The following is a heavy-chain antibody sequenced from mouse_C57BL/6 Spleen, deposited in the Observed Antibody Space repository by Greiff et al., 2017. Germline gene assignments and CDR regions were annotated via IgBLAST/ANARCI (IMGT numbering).Heavy chain of an antibody. Sequence: VQLQQSGAELAKPGASVKLSCKASGYTFTSYWMHWVKQRPGQGLEWIGYINPSSGYTKYNQKFKDKATLTEDKSSSTAYMQLSSLTYEDSAVYYCARAYDYDAGFAYWGQGTLVTVSA. CDR1: GYTFTSYW. V-gene: IGHV1-7*01. CDR2: INPSSGYT. D-gene: IGHD2-4*01. CDR3: ARAYDYDAGFAY. J-gene: IGHJ3*01.